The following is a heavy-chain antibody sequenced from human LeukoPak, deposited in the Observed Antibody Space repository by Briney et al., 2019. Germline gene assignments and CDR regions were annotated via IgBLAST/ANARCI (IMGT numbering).Heavy chain of an antibody. J-gene: IGHJ4*02. CDR3: VRAPGSGGFDS. D-gene: IGHD6-19*01. V-gene: IGHV3-13*01. CDR2: IGNVADT. CDR1: GFTLSGYD. Sequence: GGSLRLSCATSGFTLSGYDMHWVRQLTGKGLEWVSSIGNVADTYYSGSVKGRFVISRDNARNFVFLQMDSLRAEDTAVYYCVRAPGSGGFDSWGQGAQVTVSS.